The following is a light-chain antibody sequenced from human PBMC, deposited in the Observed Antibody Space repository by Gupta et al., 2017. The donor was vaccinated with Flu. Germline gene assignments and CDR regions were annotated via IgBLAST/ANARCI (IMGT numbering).Light chain of an antibody. J-gene: IGLJ3*02. Sequence: VHWYQQLPGPAPTLLIYTHHPRPSGFPDRLSGSSSGPSASLAIRGLQSDDEADSYCNAGGDRLNGWVFGGWTKLTV. CDR2: THH. CDR3: NAGGDRLNGWV. V-gene: IGLV1-44*01.